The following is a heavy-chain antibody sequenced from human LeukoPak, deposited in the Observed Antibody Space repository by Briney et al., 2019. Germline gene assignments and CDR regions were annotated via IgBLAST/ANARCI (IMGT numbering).Heavy chain of an antibody. CDR2: ISWNSGSI. J-gene: IGHJ4*02. V-gene: IGHV3-9*01. CDR3: AKDTGGFTAHSNFDY. CDR1: GFTFDDYA. D-gene: IGHD3-16*01. Sequence: GGSLRLPCAASGFTFDDYAMHWVRQAPGKGLEWVSGISWNSGSIDYADSVKGRFTISRDNAKNSLYLQMNSLRAEDTALYYCAKDTGGFTAHSNFDYWGQGTLVTVSS.